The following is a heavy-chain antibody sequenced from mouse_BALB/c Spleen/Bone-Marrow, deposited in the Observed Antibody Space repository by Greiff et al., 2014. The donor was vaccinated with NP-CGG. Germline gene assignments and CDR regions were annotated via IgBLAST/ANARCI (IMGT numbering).Heavy chain of an antibody. V-gene: IGHV14-3*02. CDR2: IDPASDYT. J-gene: IGHJ2*01. CDR3: ATLTGTFDC. D-gene: IGHD4-1*01. CDR1: GFNIKDTY. Sequence: EVQLQQSGAELVKPGASVKLSCTASGFNIKDTYMHWVKQRPEQGLEWIGRIDPASDYTQFDSKFQGKATITADTSSNTAYLQLSSLTSEDTAVYYCATLTGTFDCWGQGTTLTVSS.